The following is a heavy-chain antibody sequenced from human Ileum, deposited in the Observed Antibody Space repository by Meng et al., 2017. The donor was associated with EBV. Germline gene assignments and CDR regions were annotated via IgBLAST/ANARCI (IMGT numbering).Heavy chain of an antibody. Sequence: QVHLQGSGPVVVKPSGTLSLTCDVSGVSIIGNYWSWIRQSPVKGLEWIGFFYEGTTNYNPSLKSRVTIAAGPANNQISLRLSSVTSADTAVYYCAKGGQWDPLDSWGRGILVTVSS. V-gene: IGHV4-59*01. J-gene: IGHJ4*02. CDR1: GVSIIGNY. D-gene: IGHD1-26*01. CDR3: AKGGQWDPLDS. CDR2: FYEGTT.